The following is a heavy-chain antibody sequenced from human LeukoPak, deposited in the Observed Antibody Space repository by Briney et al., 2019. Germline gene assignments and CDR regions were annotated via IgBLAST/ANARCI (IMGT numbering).Heavy chain of an antibody. Sequence: GGSLRLSCAASGFTFRAYWMTWVRQAPGKGLEWVANIKQDGSEKYYVDSVKGRFTISRDNAKNSLYLQMNSLRAEDTAVYYCAREVVGATVVSYYYYYYMDVWGKGTTVTISS. CDR1: GFTFRAYW. J-gene: IGHJ6*03. V-gene: IGHV3-7*03. D-gene: IGHD1-26*01. CDR3: AREVVGATVVSYYYYYYMDV. CDR2: IKQDGSEK.